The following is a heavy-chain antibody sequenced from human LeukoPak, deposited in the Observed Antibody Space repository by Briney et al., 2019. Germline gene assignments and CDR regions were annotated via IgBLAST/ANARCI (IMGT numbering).Heavy chain of an antibody. D-gene: IGHD2-21*01. CDR2: ISSSGSTI. CDR3: ARLAGGYYYYMDV. V-gene: IGHV3-48*03. J-gene: IGHJ6*03. Sequence: GGSLRLSCAASGFTFSSYEMNWVRQAPGKGLEWVSYISSSGSTIYYADSVKGRFTISRDNAKNSLYLQMNSLRAEDTAVYYRARLAGGYYYYMDVWGKGTTVTVSS. CDR1: GFTFSSYE.